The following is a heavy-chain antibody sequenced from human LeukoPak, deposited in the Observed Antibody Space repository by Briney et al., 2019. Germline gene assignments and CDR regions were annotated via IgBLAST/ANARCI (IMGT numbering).Heavy chain of an antibody. J-gene: IGHJ6*02. CDR2: ISSSSSYI. CDR1: GFAFSSYS. Sequence: GGSLRLSCAASGFAFSSYSMNWVRQAPGKGLEWVSSISSSSSYIYYADSVKGRFTISRDNAKNSLYLQMNSLRAEDTAVYYCARDLHGVAALYYYYGMDVWGQGTTVTVSS. D-gene: IGHD2-15*01. V-gene: IGHV3-21*01. CDR3: ARDLHGVAALYYYYGMDV.